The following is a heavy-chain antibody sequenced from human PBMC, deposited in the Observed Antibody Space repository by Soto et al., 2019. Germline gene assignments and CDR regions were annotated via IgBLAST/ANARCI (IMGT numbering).Heavy chain of an antibody. CDR1: GYTFTSYG. J-gene: IGHJ6*02. V-gene: IGHV1-18*01. Sequence: QVQLVQSGAEVKKPGASVKVSCKASGYTFTSYGISWVRQAPGQGLEWMGWISAYNGNTNYAQKLQGRVTMTTDTATSTACMELRSMRSDDAAVYYCARDRGAYGMDVWGQGTTVTVSS. CDR3: ARDRGAYGMDV. CDR2: ISAYNGNT.